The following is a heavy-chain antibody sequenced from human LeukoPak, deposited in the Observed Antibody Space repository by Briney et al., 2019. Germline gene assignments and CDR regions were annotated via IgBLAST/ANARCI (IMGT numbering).Heavy chain of an antibody. CDR2: MNPNRSNT. CDR1: GYTFTSYD. J-gene: IGHJ5*02. D-gene: IGHD3-10*01. CDR3: ARQLWFGEKNWFDP. V-gene: IGHV1-8*01. Sequence: RASVKVSCKASGYTFTSYDINWVRQATGHGLEWMGWMNPNRSNTGYARKFQGRVTMTRNTSISTAYMELSSLRSEDTAVYYCARQLWFGEKNWFDPWGQGTLVTVSS.